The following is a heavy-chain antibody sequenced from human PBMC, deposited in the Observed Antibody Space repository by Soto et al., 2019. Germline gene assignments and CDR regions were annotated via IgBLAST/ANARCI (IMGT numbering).Heavy chain of an antibody. CDR3: ARGRGKAVGVATYYYYGMDV. V-gene: IGHV4-34*01. Sequence: SDTLSLTCAVNGGSFSGYSWRSICEATGQGVEWIREINHSGSPHYNPSLKSRVNRSVDTSKNQFSRKLSSVTAADTAVYYCARGRGKAVGVATYYYYGMDVWGQGTTVTVS. CDR2: INHSGSP. D-gene: IGHD3-3*01. CDR1: GGSFSGYS. J-gene: IGHJ6*02.